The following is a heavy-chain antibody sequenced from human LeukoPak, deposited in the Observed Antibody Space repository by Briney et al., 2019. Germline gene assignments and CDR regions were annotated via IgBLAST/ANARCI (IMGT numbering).Heavy chain of an antibody. Sequence: GGSLRLSCAASGFTFDDYAMHWVRQAPGKGLEWVSGISWDSGSIGYADSVKGRFTVSRDNAKNSLYLQMNSLRAEDTALYYCAKDNSAVAGMFDYWGQGTLVTVSS. CDR3: AKDNSAVAGMFDY. CDR1: GFTFDDYA. J-gene: IGHJ4*02. D-gene: IGHD6-19*01. CDR2: ISWDSGSI. V-gene: IGHV3-9*01.